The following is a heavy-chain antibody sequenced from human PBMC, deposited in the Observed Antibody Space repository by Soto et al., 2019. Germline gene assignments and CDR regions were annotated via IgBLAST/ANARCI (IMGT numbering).Heavy chain of an antibody. J-gene: IGHJ5*02. CDR3: ARGITLVRGGVISNWFDP. Sequence: QVQLVQSGVEVRKPGASVKVSCKASGYTFTSYDINWVRQAPGQGLEWMGWISTYSGDTNYAQRFQGRVTMTTDTSTSTAYMELRSLRSDDTAVYYCARGITLVRGGVISNWFDPWVQGTLVTVSS. CDR1: GYTFTSYD. V-gene: IGHV1-18*04. D-gene: IGHD3-10*01. CDR2: ISTYSGDT.